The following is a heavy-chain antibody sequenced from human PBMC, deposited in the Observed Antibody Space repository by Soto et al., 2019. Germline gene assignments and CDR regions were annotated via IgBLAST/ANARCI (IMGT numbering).Heavy chain of an antibody. CDR2: IYHSGST. CDR3: ARGQVVAAQH. Sequence: QLQLQESGSGLVKPSQTLSLTCAVSGGSISSGGYSWSWIRQPPGKGLEWIGYIYHSGSTYYNPSLKSGVTTSVARSKTQFALKLSSVPAADTAVYYCARGQVVAAQHWGQGTLVTVSS. J-gene: IGHJ4*02. CDR1: GGSISSGGYS. V-gene: IGHV4-30-2*01. D-gene: IGHD2-15*01.